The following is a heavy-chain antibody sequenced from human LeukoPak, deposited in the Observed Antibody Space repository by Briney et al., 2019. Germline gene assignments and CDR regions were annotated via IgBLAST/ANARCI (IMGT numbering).Heavy chain of an antibody. CDR3: AKYQSGLLRGVHFDY. D-gene: IGHD2-2*01. CDR1: GSTFSSYA. Sequence: GGSLRLSCAASGSTFSSYAMSWVRQAPGKGLEWVSAISGSGGSTYYADSVKGRFTISRDNSKNTLYLQMNSLRAEDTAVYYCAKYQSGLLRGVHFDYWGQGTLVTVSS. V-gene: IGHV3-23*01. J-gene: IGHJ4*02. CDR2: ISGSGGST.